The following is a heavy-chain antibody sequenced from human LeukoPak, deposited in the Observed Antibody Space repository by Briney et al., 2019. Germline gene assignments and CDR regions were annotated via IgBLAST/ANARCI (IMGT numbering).Heavy chain of an antibody. CDR1: GGSIGSYY. D-gene: IGHD4-23*01. Sequence: SETLSLTCTVSGGSIGSYYWSWIRQPPGKGLEWIGYIYYSGSTNYNPSLKSRVTISVDTSKNQFSLKLSSVTAADTAVYYCASSSSTPRRKYGGKPNTAFDIWGQGTMVTVSS. CDR2: IYYSGST. V-gene: IGHV4-59*08. CDR3: ASSSSTPRRKYGGKPNTAFDI. J-gene: IGHJ3*02.